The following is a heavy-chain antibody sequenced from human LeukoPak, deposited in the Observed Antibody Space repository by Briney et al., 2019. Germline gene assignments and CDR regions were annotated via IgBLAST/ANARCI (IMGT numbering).Heavy chain of an antibody. V-gene: IGHV4-59*12. CDR3: ARALGWFDP. D-gene: IGHD3-16*02. J-gene: IGHJ5*02. Sequence: PSETLSLTCTVSGGSISSYYWSWIRQPPGKGLEWIGYIYYTGSTNYNPSLKSRVTISVDTSKNQFSLKLSSVTAADTAVYYCARALGWFDPWGQGTLVTVSS. CDR2: IYYTGST. CDR1: GGSISSYY.